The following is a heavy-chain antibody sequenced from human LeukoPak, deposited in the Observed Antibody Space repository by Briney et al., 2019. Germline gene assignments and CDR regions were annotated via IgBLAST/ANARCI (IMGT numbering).Heavy chain of an antibody. Sequence: SQTLSLTCTVSGGSISSGSYYWSWIRQPAGKGLEWIGRIYTSGSTNYNPSLKSRVTISVDTSKNQFSLKLSSVTAADTAVYYCARGGYDILTGYYSSFWGQGTLVTVSS. CDR3: ARGGYDILTGYYSSF. CDR1: GGSISSGSYY. D-gene: IGHD3-9*01. CDR2: IYTSGST. J-gene: IGHJ4*02. V-gene: IGHV4-61*02.